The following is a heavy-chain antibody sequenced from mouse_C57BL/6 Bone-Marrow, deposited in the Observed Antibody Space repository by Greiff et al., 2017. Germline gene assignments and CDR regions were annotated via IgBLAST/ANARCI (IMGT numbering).Heavy chain of an antibody. CDR3: ARYYYDYFDY. J-gene: IGHJ2*01. CDR1: GFTFSSYG. CDR2: ISSGGSYT. V-gene: IGHV5-6*02. D-gene: IGHD1-1*01. Sequence: EVKLVESGGDLVKPGGSLTLSCAASGFTFSSYGMSWVRQTPDKRLEWVATISSGGSYTYYPDSVKGRFTISRDNAKNTLYLQMSSLKSEDTAMYYCARYYYDYFDYWGQGTTLTVSS.